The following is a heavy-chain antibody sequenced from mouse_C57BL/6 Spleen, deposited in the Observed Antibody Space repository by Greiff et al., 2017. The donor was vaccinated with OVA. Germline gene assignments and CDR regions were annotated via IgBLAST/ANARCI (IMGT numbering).Heavy chain of an antibody. CDR3: ARSYYGSSSTYWYFDV. CDR2: ISDGGSYT. CDR1: GFTFSSYA. Sequence: EVHLVESGGGLVKPGGSLKLSCAASGFTFSSYAMSWVRQTPEKRLEWVATISDGGSYTYYPDNVKGRFTISRDNAKNNLYLQMSHLKSEDTAMYYCARSYYGSSSTYWYFDVWGTGTTVTVSS. V-gene: IGHV5-4*01. J-gene: IGHJ1*03. D-gene: IGHD1-1*01.